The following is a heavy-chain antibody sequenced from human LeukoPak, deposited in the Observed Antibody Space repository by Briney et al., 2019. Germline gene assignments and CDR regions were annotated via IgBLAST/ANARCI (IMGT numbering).Heavy chain of an antibody. CDR1: GFTFSDYY. J-gene: IGHJ4*02. CDR2: ISSSGSTI. Sequence: GGSLRLSCAASGFTFSDYYMTWIRQAPGKGLEWVSCISSSGSTIFYADSVKGRFTISRGNAKSSLFLQMNSLRAEDTAVYYCARVNRVTAIQELDYWGQGTLVTVSS. D-gene: IGHD2-21*02. CDR3: ARVNRVTAIQELDY. V-gene: IGHV3-11*01.